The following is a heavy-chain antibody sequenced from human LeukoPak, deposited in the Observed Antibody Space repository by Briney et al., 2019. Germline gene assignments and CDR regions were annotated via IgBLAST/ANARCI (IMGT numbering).Heavy chain of an antibody. Sequence: GGSLRLSCAASGFTFSGSAMHWVRQASGKGLEWVGRIRSKVNNYATAYAASVKGRFTISRDESKNTAYLQMNSLKTEDTAVYYCTRRSGDDSRGYYDYWGQGTLVTVSS. D-gene: IGHD3-22*01. V-gene: IGHV3-73*01. CDR3: TRRSGDDSRGYYDY. J-gene: IGHJ4*02. CDR2: IRSKVNNYAT. CDR1: GFTFSGSA.